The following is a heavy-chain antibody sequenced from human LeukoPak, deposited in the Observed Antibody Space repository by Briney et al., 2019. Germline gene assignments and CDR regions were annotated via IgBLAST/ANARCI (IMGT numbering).Heavy chain of an antibody. D-gene: IGHD6-19*01. V-gene: IGHV4-59*01. J-gene: IGHJ4*02. CDR1: GGSISSYY. Sequence: SETLSLTCTVSGGSISSYYWSWIRQPPGKGLEWIGCIYYSGSTNYNPSLKSRVTISVDTSKNQFSLKLSSVTAADTAVYYCTRVSSGWSFGGGYFDYWGQGTLVTVSS. CDR3: TRVSSGWSFGGGYFDY. CDR2: IYYSGST.